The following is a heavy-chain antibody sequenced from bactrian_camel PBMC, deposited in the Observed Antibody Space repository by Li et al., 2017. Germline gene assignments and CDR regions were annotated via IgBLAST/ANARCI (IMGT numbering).Heavy chain of an antibody. CDR1: GFTLSSYR. CDR2: IINRGGTT. Sequence: HVQLVESGGGLVRPGGSLRLSCAASGFTLSSYRTYWVRQAPGKGLEWVSIINRGGTTYYADSMKGRFTISRDNAKNTIYLQLNSLKFEDTAMYYCGKGELIGQGTQVTVS. D-gene: IGHD7*01. V-gene: IGHV3S1*01. J-gene: IGHJ4*01.